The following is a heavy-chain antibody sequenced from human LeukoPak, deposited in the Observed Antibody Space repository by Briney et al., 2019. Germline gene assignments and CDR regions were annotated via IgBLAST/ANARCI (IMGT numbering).Heavy chain of an antibody. CDR1: GYTFTSYY. V-gene: IGHV1-46*01. D-gene: IGHD6-19*01. CDR3: ARFAVHRRIAVDGQFGLDY. CDR2: INPSGGST. Sequence: ASVKVSCKASGYTFTSYYTHWVRQAPGQGLEWMGIINPSGGSTNYAQKFQGRVTMTRDTSTSTVYMELSSLRSEDTAVYYCARFAVHRRIAVDGQFGLDYWGQGTLVTVSS. J-gene: IGHJ4*02.